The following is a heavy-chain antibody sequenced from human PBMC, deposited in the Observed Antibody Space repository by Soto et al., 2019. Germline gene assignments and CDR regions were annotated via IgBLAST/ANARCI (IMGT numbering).Heavy chain of an antibody. V-gene: IGHV3-7*01. CDR1: GFTFTTYW. D-gene: IGHD6-19*01. J-gene: IGHJ6*02. Sequence: LRLSCAASGFTFTTYWMSWVRQAPGKGLEWVANIKQDGSEKYYVDSVKGRFTISRDNAKNSLYLQMNSLRAEDTALYYCARVYPGSGWPYHYYGMDVWGQGTTVTVSS. CDR2: IKQDGSEK. CDR3: ARVYPGSGWPYHYYGMDV.